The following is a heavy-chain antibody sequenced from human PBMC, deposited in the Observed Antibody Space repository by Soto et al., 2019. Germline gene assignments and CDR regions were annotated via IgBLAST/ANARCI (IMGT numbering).Heavy chain of an antibody. CDR2: ISFDGSDT. J-gene: IGHJ6*02. CDR1: GFTFSNYA. V-gene: IGHV3-30*18. Sequence: QVQLVESGGGVVQPGRSLRLSCAASGFTFSNYAMHWVRQGPGKGLEWVAVISFDGSDTYYADSVKGRFSIYGDISTNTLYLQMNSLRPEDTAVYFCAKDKWRERELRGAMDVWGQGTTVALSS. D-gene: IGHD1-7*01. CDR3: AKDKWRERELRGAMDV.